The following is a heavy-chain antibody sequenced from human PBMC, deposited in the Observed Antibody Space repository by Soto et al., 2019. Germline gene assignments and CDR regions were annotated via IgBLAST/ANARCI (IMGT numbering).Heavy chain of an antibody. CDR1: GDSLSPCDYF. CDR3: DRGLFFLCRGYYRDLFSFSARRASDL. Sequence: NLPLTCSVSGDSLSPCDYFWSWLRQATGQALEYIGYIYKSATTYYNPSFESRVAISVDTSKSQFSLNVASVTAADTAVYLCDRGLFFLCRGYYRDLFSFSARRASDL. CDR2: IYKSATT. J-gene: IGHJ2*01. V-gene: IGHV4-30-4*08. D-gene: IGHD1-26*01.